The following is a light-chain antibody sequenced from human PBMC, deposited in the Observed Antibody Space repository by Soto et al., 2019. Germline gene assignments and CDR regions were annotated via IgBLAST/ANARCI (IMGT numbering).Light chain of an antibody. Sequence: IVLTQSPGTVSLSAGERATLSCRANQSISSNLAWYQQKPGQAPRLLIYGAATRATGIPARFSGSGSGTDFTLTINRLQSADFAVYYCQMYNNWVGTFGGGTTVDIK. CDR3: QMYNNWVGT. V-gene: IGKV3-15*01. CDR1: QSISSN. CDR2: GAA. J-gene: IGKJ4*01.